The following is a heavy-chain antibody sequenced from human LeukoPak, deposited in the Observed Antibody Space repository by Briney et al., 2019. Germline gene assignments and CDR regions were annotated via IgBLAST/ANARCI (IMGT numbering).Heavy chain of an antibody. CDR3: ARAGLYGGSGLDY. Sequence: GGSLRLSCTASGFTFSSYNMNWVRQAPGKGLEWISSISLSSGYMYYADSVMGRFTISRDNAKNSLYLQMNSLRAEDTAVYYCARAGLYGGSGLDYWGQGTLVTVSS. V-gene: IGHV3-21*01. CDR1: GFTFSSYN. J-gene: IGHJ4*02. CDR2: ISLSSGYM. D-gene: IGHD5-12*01.